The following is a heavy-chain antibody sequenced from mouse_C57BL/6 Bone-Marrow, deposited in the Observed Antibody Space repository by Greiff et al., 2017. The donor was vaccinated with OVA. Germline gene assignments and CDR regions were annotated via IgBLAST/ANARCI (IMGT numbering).Heavy chain of an antibody. CDR2: IYWDDDK. D-gene: IGHD3-2*02. CDR1: GFSLSTSGMG. Sequence: QVQLKESGPGILQSSQTLSLTCSFSGFSLSTSGMGVSWIRQPSGKGLEWLAHIYWDDDKRYNPSLKSRLTISKDTSRNQVFLKITSVDTADTATYYCARSSSGYVGYAMDYWGQGTSVTVSS. J-gene: IGHJ4*01. V-gene: IGHV8-12*01. CDR3: ARSSSGYVGYAMDY.